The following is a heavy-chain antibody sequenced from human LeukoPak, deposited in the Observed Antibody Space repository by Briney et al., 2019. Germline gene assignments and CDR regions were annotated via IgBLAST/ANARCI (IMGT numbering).Heavy chain of an antibody. J-gene: IGHJ5*02. CDR1: GGTFISYA. Sequence: SVKVSCKASGGTFISYAISWVRQAPGQGLEWMGGIIPIFGTANYAQKFQGRVTITTDESTSTAYMELSSLRSEDTAVYYCARTIVVVPAAIRSLGFDPWGQGTLATVSS. CDR2: IIPIFGTA. V-gene: IGHV1-69*05. D-gene: IGHD2-2*02. CDR3: ARTIVVVPAAIRSLGFDP.